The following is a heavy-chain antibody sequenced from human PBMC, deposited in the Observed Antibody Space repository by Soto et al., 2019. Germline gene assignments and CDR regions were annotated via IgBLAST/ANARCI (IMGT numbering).Heavy chain of an antibody. CDR2: ISSGGSSI. D-gene: IGHD3-10*01. CDR3: ASLAICTIIRGAPDF. Sequence: QVHLVESGGGLVKPGGSLRLSCAASGFTFSDYYMPWIRQATGKGLEWVSDISSGGSSIYYADSVEGRFTISRDNAKISLYLQMNSLRADDTAMYYWASLAICTIIRGAPDFWGQGTLVTVS. CDR1: GFTFSDYY. J-gene: IGHJ4*02. V-gene: IGHV3-11*01.